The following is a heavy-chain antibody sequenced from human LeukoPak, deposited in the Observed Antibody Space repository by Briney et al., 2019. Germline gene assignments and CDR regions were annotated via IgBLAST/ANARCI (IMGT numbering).Heavy chain of an antibody. V-gene: IGHV3-7*01. D-gene: IGHD2-15*01. CDR3: AKGVLGKRGSASYP. Sequence: GGSLRLSCAASGFTFSSYWMSWVRQAPGKGLEWVAHTSPDGGEKYYVDSVKGRFIISRDNAKKSLFLQMSSLTADDTAVYYCAKGVLGKRGSASYPWGQGTLVTVSS. CDR1: GFTFSSYW. J-gene: IGHJ5*02. CDR2: TSPDGGEK.